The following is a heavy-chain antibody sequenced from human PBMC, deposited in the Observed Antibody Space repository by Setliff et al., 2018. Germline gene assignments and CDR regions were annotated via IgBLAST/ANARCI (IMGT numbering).Heavy chain of an antibody. CDR1: GYTFTNYD. CDR2: MNPNSGNT. Sequence: ASVKVSCKTSGYTFTNYDINWVRQATGQGLEWMGWMNPNSGNTGYAQNFQGRVTFTADTSSSTAYLELGSLTSEDTAMYYCARGGLGAVPYYLESWGQGTLVTVSS. CDR3: ARGGLGAVPYYLES. V-gene: IGHV1-8*03. J-gene: IGHJ4*02. D-gene: IGHD1-26*01.